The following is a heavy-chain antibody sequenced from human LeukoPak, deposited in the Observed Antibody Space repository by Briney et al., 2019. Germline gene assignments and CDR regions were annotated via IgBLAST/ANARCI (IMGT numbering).Heavy chain of an antibody. CDR2: IYYSGST. J-gene: IGHJ5*02. CDR1: GASISSFY. Sequence: SETLSLTCTVSGASISSFYWTWIRQPPGKGLEWIGNIYYSGSTNYNPSLKSRVTISVDTSKNQFSLKLSSVTAADTAVYYCARAGRWFDPWGQRTLVTVSS. CDR3: ARAGRWFDP. D-gene: IGHD1-14*01. V-gene: IGHV4-59*01.